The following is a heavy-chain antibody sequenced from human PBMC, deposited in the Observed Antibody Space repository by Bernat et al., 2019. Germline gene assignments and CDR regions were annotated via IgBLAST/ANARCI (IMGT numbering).Heavy chain of an antibody. CDR1: GFTFSSYA. Sequence: QVQLVESGGGVVQPGRSLRLSCAASGFTFSSYAMHWVRQAPGKGLEWVAVISYDGSNKYYADSVKGRFTISRDNSKNTLYLQMNSLRAEDTAVYYCARGGDLGYGSGYNDYWGQGILVTVSS. J-gene: IGHJ4*02. CDR3: ARGGDLGYGSGYNDY. CDR2: ISYDGSNK. D-gene: IGHD3-10*01. V-gene: IGHV3-30-3*01.